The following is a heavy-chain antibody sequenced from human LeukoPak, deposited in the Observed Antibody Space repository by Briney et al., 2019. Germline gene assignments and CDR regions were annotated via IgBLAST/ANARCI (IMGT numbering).Heavy chain of an antibody. J-gene: IGHJ3*02. Sequence: SLRLSCAASGFTFDDYAMHWVRQAPGKGLEWVSGISWNSGSIGYADSVKGRFTISRDNAKNSLYLQMNSLRAEDTALYYCAKGCSGGSCYSWLHAFDIWGQGTMVTVSS. CDR3: AKGCSGGSCYSWLHAFDI. D-gene: IGHD2-15*01. CDR2: ISWNSGSI. V-gene: IGHV3-9*01. CDR1: GFTFDDYA.